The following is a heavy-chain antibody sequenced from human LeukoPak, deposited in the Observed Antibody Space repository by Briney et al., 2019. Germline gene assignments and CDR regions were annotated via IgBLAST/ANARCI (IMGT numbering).Heavy chain of an antibody. D-gene: IGHD3-3*01. CDR2: IRYDGSNK. Sequence: GGSLRLSCADSGVTFSNYWMNWVRQAPGKGLEWVAFIRYDGSNKYYADSVKGRFTISRDNSKNTLYLQMNSLRAEDTAVYYCARTSFAEAGAIYYFDYWGQGTLVTVSS. V-gene: IGHV3-33*08. CDR1: GVTFSNYW. CDR3: ARTSFAEAGAIYYFDY. J-gene: IGHJ4*02.